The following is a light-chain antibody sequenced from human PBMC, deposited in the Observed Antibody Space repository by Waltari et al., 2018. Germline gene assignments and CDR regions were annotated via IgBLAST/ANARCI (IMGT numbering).Light chain of an antibody. CDR3: ASYLPDGIVV. CDR1: TSDGDSFGS. J-gene: IGLJ2*01. CDR2: DVT. V-gene: IGLV2-14*01. Sequence: SALTQPASVSDSPGRTVTLPCPKPTSDGDSFGSLPWYQHHPGQAPQLLTFDVTNRPPVVSVRFSATESPNTASLTISDLQAEDEAHYYCASYLPDGIVVFGGGTRLNVL.